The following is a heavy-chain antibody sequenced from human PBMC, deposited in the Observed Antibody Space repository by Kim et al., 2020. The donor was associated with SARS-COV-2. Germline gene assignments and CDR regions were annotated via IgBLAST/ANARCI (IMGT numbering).Heavy chain of an antibody. CDR1: GFTVSRNY. V-gene: IGHV3-53*01. J-gene: IGHJ4*02. D-gene: IGHD2-2*01. Sequence: GGSLRLSCAASGFTVSRNYMSWVRQAPGKGLEWVSAIYSGGSTYSADSVKGRFTISRDNSKNTLYLQMNSLRAEDTAVYYCARGGSSHCSTTSCSFDYWGQGTLVTVSS. CDR2: IYSGGST. CDR3: ARGGSSHCSTTSCSFDY.